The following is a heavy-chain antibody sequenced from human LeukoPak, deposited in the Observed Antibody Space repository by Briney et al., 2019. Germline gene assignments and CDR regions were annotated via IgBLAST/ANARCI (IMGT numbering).Heavy chain of an antibody. CDR2: IYSDASGGST. D-gene: IGHD6-6*01. Sequence: GGSLRLSCAASGFTFSSYGIHWVRQAPGKGLEWVSLIYSDASGGSTYYADSVRGRFTISRDNSKNTMYLQMNSLRAEDTAVYYCARRGRAAHAFDIWGQGTMVTVSS. J-gene: IGHJ3*02. V-gene: IGHV3-NL1*01. CDR1: GFTFSSYG. CDR3: ARRGRAAHAFDI.